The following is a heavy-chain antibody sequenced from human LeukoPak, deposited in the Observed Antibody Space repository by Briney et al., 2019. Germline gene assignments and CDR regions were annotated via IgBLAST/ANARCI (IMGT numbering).Heavy chain of an antibody. CDR3: ATSTVVELYYFDY. D-gene: IGHD4-23*01. J-gene: IGHJ4*02. V-gene: IGHV1-2*02. CDR2: INPNSGGT. Sequence: GWINPNSGGTNYAQKFQGRVTMTRDTSISTAYMELSRLRSDDTAVYYCATSTVVELYYFDYWGQGTLVTVSS.